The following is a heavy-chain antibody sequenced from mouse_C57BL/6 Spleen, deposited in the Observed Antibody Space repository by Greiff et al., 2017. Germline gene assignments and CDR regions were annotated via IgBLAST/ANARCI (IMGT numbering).Heavy chain of an antibody. CDR1: GYTFTSYG. D-gene: IGHD2-1*01. V-gene: IGHV1-81*01. J-gene: IGHJ2*01. CDR2: IYPRSGNT. Sequence: VQLVESGAELARPGASVKLSCTASGYTFTSYGISWVKQRTGQGLEWIGEIYPRSGNTYYNEKFKGKATLTADKSSSTAYMELRGLTSEDTAVYFCARGYGNFDYWGQGTTLTVSS. CDR3: ARGYGNFDY.